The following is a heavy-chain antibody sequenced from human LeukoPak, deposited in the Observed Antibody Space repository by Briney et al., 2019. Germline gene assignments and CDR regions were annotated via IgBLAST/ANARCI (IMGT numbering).Heavy chain of an antibody. CDR2: INNSGGST. CDR1: GFTFSSYA. J-gene: IGHJ4*02. Sequence: GGSLRLSCAASGFTFSSYAMNWVRQAPGKGLAWVSGINNSGGSTYYADSVKGRFTISRDNAKNSLYLQMNSLRAEDTALYYCAKDRYSRSWYYFDYWGQGTLVSVSS. CDR3: AKDRYSRSWYYFDY. D-gene: IGHD6-13*01. V-gene: IGHV3-23*01.